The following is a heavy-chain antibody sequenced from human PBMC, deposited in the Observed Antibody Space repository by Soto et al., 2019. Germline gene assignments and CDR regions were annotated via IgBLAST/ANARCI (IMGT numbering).Heavy chain of an antibody. V-gene: IGHV4-39*01. J-gene: IGHJ5*02. CDR1: GCSISSSSYY. CDR2: IYYSGST. D-gene: IGHD3-10*01. Sequence: SETLSITCTVSGCSISSSSYYWGWIRQPPGKGLEWIGSIYYSGSTYYNPSLKSRVTISVDTSKNQFSLKLSSVTAADTAVYYCARHKSGWFDPWGQGTLVTVSS. CDR3: ARHKSGWFDP.